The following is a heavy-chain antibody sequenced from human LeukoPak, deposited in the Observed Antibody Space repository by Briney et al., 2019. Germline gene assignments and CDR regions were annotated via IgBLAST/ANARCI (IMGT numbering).Heavy chain of an antibody. CDR3: ARSKDILTGYCFDY. Sequence: SETLSLTCTVSGGSISSYSWNWIRQPPGKGLEWIGYIYDSGSTNYNPSLKSRVTISVDTSKNQFSLKLSSVTAADTAVYYCARSKDILTGYCFDYWGQGTLVTVSS. CDR2: IYDSGST. V-gene: IGHV4-59*01. D-gene: IGHD3-9*01. J-gene: IGHJ4*02. CDR1: GGSISSYS.